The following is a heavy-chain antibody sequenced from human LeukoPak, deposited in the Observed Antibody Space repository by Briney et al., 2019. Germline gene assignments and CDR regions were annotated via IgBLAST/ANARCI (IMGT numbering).Heavy chain of an antibody. CDR3: ARADSGYTNWFDP. V-gene: IGHV3-48*01. Sequence: GGSLRLSCAASGFTFSSYSMHWVRQAPGKGLEWVSYISSSSSTIYYADSVKGRFTISRDNAKNSLFLQMNSLRAEDTAVYYYARADSGYTNWFDPWGQGTLVTVSS. CDR1: GFTFSSYS. D-gene: IGHD3-22*01. CDR2: ISSSSSTI. J-gene: IGHJ5*02.